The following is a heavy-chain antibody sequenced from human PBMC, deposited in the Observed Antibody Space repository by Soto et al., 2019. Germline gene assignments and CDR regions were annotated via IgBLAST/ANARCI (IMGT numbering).Heavy chain of an antibody. D-gene: IGHD5-18*01. CDR3: ARARWGHSYGSDYFDY. Sequence: QVQLVQSGAEVKKPGASVKVSCKASGYTFTGYYMHWVRQAPGQGLEWMGWINPNSGGTNYAQKFQGRVTMTRDTSIRTAYMELSSLRSEDTAVYYCARARWGHSYGSDYFDYWGQGTLVTVSS. V-gene: IGHV1-2*02. CDR2: INPNSGGT. J-gene: IGHJ4*02. CDR1: GYTFTGYY.